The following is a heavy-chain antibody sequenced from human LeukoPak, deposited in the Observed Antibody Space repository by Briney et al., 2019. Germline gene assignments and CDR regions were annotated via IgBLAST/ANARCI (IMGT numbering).Heavy chain of an antibody. CDR1: GGTFSSYA. V-gene: IGHV1-69*13. CDR2: IIPIFGTA. J-gene: IGHJ4*02. CDR3: ARTPAGTVDYFDY. Sequence: SVKVSCKASGGTFSSYAISWVRQAPGQGLEWMGGIIPIFGTANYAQKFQGRVTITADESTSTAYMELSSLRSEDTAVCYCARTPAGTVDYFDYWGQGTLVTVSS. D-gene: IGHD6-19*01.